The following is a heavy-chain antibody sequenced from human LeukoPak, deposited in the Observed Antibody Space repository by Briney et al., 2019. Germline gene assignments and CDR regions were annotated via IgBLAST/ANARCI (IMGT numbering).Heavy chain of an antibody. J-gene: IGHJ4*02. V-gene: IGHV3-23*01. Sequence: GGSLRLSCVTSGFTFSSYAMGWVRQAPGKGLEWASGISGSAGSTYYADSVKGRFTISRDNSKNTLYLQMNSLRAEDTAVYYCLRGRYCSSTSCYIDYWGQGTLVTVSS. CDR3: LRGRYCSSTSCYIDY. CDR2: ISGSAGST. D-gene: IGHD2-2*02. CDR1: GFTFSSYA.